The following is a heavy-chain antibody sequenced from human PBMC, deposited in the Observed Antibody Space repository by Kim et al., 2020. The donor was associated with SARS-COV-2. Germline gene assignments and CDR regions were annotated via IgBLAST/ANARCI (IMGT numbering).Heavy chain of an antibody. CDR3: AKDSRVYAFDI. V-gene: IGHV3-9*01. J-gene: IGHJ3*02. Sequence: GGSLRLSCAASGFTFDDYAMHWVRQAPGKGLEWVSGISWNSGSIGYADSVKGRFTISRDNAKNSLYLQMNSLRAEDTALYYCAKDSRVYAFDIWGQGTMVTVSS. CDR2: ISWNSGSI. CDR1: GFTFDDYA.